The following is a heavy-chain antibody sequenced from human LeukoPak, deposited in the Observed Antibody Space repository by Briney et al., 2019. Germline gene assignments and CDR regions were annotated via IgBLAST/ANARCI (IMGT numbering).Heavy chain of an antibody. V-gene: IGHV3-21*01. CDR2: ISGSGGYI. CDR1: GFTFSSYG. J-gene: IGHJ4*02. Sequence: GGSLRLSCAASGFTFSSYGMSWVRQAPGKGLEWVSSISGSGGYIIYADSVKGRFLISRDNAKNSVYLQMNSLRAEDTAVYYCAREGRWPNYYFDYWGQGTLVTVSS. CDR3: AREGRWPNYYFDY. D-gene: IGHD5-24*01.